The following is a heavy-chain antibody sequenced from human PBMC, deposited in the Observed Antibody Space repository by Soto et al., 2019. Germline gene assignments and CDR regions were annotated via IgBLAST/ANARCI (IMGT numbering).Heavy chain of an antibody. CDR3: ARGPEGYSSGWYIGYYYYYYGMDV. Sequence: ASVKVSCKASGYTFTSYAMHWVRQAPGQRLEWMGWINAGNGNTKYSQKFQGRVTITRDTSASTAYMELSSLRSEDTAVYYCARGPEGYSSGWYIGYYYYYYGMDVWGQGTTVTVSS. V-gene: IGHV1-3*01. J-gene: IGHJ6*02. CDR1: GYTFTSYA. D-gene: IGHD6-19*01. CDR2: INAGNGNT.